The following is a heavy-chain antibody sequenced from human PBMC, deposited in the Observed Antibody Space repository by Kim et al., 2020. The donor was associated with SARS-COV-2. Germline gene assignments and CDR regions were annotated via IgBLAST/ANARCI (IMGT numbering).Heavy chain of an antibody. CDR3: ARGLVGYFDL. V-gene: IGHV4-34*01. CDR2: INHSGST. J-gene: IGHJ2*01. D-gene: IGHD2-8*02. Sequence: SETLSLTCAVYGGSFSGYYWSWIRQPPGKGLEWIGEINHSGSTNYNPSLKSRVTISVDTSKNQFSLKLSSVTAADTAVYYCARGLVGYFDLWGRGTLVTVSS. CDR1: GGSFSGYY.